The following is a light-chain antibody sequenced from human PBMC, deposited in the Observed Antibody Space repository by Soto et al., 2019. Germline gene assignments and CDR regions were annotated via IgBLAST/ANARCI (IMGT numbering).Light chain of an antibody. J-gene: IGLJ2*01. Sequence: QSALTQPPSASGSSGQSVTISCTGSSSDVGGYEYVSWYQQHPGKAPKLIIYEVIKRPSGVPDRFSGSKSGNTASLTVSGLQAEDEADYYCSSYAGSNNLHVLFGGGTKLTVL. CDR3: SSYAGSNNLHVL. V-gene: IGLV2-8*01. CDR2: EVI. CDR1: SSDVGGYEY.